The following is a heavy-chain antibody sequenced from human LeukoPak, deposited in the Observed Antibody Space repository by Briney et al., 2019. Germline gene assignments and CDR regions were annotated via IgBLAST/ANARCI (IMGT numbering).Heavy chain of an antibody. CDR3: AKSHIAWQLADWFDP. Sequence: PGGSLRLSCAASGFTFSSYGMHWVRQAPGKGLEWVAFIRYGGSNKYYADSVKGRFTISRDNSKNTLYLQMNSLRAEDTAVYYCAKSHIAWQLADWFDPWGQGTLVTVSS. D-gene: IGHD6-13*01. CDR2: IRYGGSNK. CDR1: GFTFSSYG. J-gene: IGHJ5*02. V-gene: IGHV3-30*02.